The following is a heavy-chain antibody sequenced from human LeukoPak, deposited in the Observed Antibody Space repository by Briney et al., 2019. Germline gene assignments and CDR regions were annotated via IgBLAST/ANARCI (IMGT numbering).Heavy chain of an antibody. D-gene: IGHD7-27*01. J-gene: IGHJ6*02. CDR1: GYTFTSYG. V-gene: IGHV1-3*04. CDR3: ARLHLGIGHFYGMDV. Sequence: ASVQVSCKASGYTFTSYGIHWVRQAPGQRLEWMGWINTGNGNTEYSQKFQGRVTITRDTSASTAYMELSSLRSEDTAVYYCARLHLGIGHFYGMDVWGQGTTVTVSS. CDR2: INTGNGNT.